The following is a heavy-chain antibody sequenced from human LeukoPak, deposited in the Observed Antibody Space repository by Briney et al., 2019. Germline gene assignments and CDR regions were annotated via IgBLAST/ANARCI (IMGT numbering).Heavy chain of an antibody. CDR2: IYYSGST. V-gene: IGHV4-59*01. Sequence: SETLSLTCTVSGGSISSYYWSWIRQPPGKGLEWIGYIYYSGSTNYNPSLKSRVTISVDTSKNQFSLKLSSVTAADTAVYYCARASGSYHDFDYWGQGTLVTVSS. CDR3: ARASGSYHDFDY. CDR1: GGSISSYY. J-gene: IGHJ4*02. D-gene: IGHD1-26*01.